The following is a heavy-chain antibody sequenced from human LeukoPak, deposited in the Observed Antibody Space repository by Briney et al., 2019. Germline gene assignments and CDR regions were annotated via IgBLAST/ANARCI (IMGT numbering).Heavy chain of an antibody. CDR2: ISSSGSTI. CDR3: ARARSSGWYLLFPY. V-gene: IGHV3-11*01. D-gene: IGHD6-19*01. Sequence: GGSLRLSCAASGFTFSDYYMSWIRQAPGKGLEWVSYISSSGSTIYYADSVKGRFTISRDNAKNSLYLQMNSLRAEDTAVYYCARARSSGWYLLFPYWGQGTLVTVSS. J-gene: IGHJ4*02. CDR1: GFTFSDYY.